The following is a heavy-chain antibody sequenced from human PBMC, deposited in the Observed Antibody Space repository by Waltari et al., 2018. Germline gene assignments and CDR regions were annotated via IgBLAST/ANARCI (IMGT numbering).Heavy chain of an antibody. CDR3: ASGLTIFGVVIESNWFDP. V-gene: IGHV4-39*07. CDR2: IYYSGST. J-gene: IGHJ5*02. CDR1: GGSISSSSYY. D-gene: IGHD3-3*01. Sequence: QLQLQESGPGLVKPSETLSLTCAVSGGSISSSSYYWGWIRQPPGKGLEWIGSIYYSGSTYYNPSLKSRVTISVDTSKNQFSLKLSSVTAADTAVYYCASGLTIFGVVIESNWFDPWGQGTLVTVSS.